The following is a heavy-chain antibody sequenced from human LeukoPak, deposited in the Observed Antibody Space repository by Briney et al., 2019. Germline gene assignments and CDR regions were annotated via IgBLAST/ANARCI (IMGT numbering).Heavy chain of an antibody. J-gene: IGHJ4*02. CDR1: GGSFSGYY. V-gene: IGHV4-34*01. Sequence: SETLSLTCAVYGGSFSGYYWSWIRQPPGKGLEWIGEINHSGSTNYNPSFKSRVTISVDTSKNQFSLKLSSVTAADTAVYYCARAFPMVRGVRLGYFDYWGQGTLVTVSS. D-gene: IGHD3-10*01. CDR2: INHSGST. CDR3: ARAFPMVRGVRLGYFDY.